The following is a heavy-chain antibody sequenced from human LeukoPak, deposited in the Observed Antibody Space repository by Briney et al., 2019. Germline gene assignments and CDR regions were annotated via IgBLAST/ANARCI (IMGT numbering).Heavy chain of an antibody. CDR3: ARHSSGWTPYFDY. V-gene: IGHV4-59*05. D-gene: IGHD6-19*01. J-gene: IGHJ4*02. Sequence: SETLSLTCTVSGGSISSYYWSWIRQPPGKGLEWIGSIYYSGSTYYNPSLKSRVTISVDTSKNQFSLKLSSVTAADTAVYYCARHSSGWTPYFDYWGQGTLVTVSS. CDR2: IYYSGST. CDR1: GGSISSYY.